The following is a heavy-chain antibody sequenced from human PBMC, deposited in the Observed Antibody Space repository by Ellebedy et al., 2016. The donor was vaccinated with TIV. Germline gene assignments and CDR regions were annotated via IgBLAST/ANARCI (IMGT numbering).Heavy chain of an antibody. CDR2: IWYDGSNK. Sequence: PGGSLRLSCAASGFTFSSYGMHWVRQAPGKGLEWVAVIWYDGSNKYYADSVKGRFTISRDNSKNTLYLQMNSLRAEDTAVYYCASHGSPDRVFDYWGQGTLVTVSS. CDR3: ASHGSPDRVFDY. CDR1: GFTFSSYG. D-gene: IGHD3-10*01. J-gene: IGHJ4*02. V-gene: IGHV3-33*01.